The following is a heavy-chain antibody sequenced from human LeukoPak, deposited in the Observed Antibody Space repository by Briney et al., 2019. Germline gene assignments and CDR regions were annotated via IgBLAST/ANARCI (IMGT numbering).Heavy chain of an antibody. CDR3: ARHPSAYCGGDCYDY. D-gene: IGHD2-21*01. CDR1: GGSISDNY. J-gene: IGHJ4*02. CDR2: IYYTGST. Sequence: PSETLSLTCTVSGGSISDNYWSWIRQPPGKGLEGVGYIYYTGSTSYNPSLKSRVSISVDTSKNHFSLKLSSVTAADTAVYYCARHPSAYCGGDCYDYWGQGTLVTVSS. V-gene: IGHV4-59*08.